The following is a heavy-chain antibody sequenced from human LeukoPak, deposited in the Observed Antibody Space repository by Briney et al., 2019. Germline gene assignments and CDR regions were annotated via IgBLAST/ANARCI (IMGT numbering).Heavy chain of an antibody. V-gene: IGHV3-23*01. J-gene: IGHJ6*02. CDR1: GLTFSSYA. Sequence: GGSLRLSCAASGLTFSSYAMSWVRQAPGKGLEWVSAISGSGGSTYYADSVKGRFTISRDNSKNTLYLQMNSLRAEDTAVYYCAKESIYYGSGSYRYYYYGMDVWGQGTTVTVSS. D-gene: IGHD3-10*01. CDR3: AKESIYYGSGSYRYYYYGMDV. CDR2: ISGSGGST.